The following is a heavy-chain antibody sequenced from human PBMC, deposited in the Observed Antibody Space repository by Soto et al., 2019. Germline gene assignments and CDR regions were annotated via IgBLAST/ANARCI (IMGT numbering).Heavy chain of an antibody. Sequence: SVKVSCKASGFTFTSSAVQWVRQARGQRLEWIGWIVVGSGNTNYAQKFQERVTITRDMSTSTAYMELSSLRSEDTAVYYCAADPYSGSRTLDYWGQGTLVTVSS. J-gene: IGHJ4*02. D-gene: IGHD1-26*01. CDR3: AADPYSGSRTLDY. CDR1: GFTFTSSA. V-gene: IGHV1-58*01. CDR2: IVVGSGNT.